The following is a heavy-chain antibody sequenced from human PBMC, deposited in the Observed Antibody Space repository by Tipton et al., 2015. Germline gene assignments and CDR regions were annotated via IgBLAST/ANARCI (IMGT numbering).Heavy chain of an antibody. V-gene: IGHV4-61*01. J-gene: IGHJ4*02. CDR2: ISYSGST. CDR3: ACQDYDSLTRDYQTVDY. CDR1: GGSVSSHNYY. D-gene: IGHD3-9*01. Sequence: TLSLTCTVSGGSVSSHNYYWSWIRQPPGTGLEWIGYISYSGSTNYNPSLKSRVTISLDTSKNQFSLKLSSVTAADTAVYYCACQDYDSLTRDYQTVDYWGQGTLVTVSS.